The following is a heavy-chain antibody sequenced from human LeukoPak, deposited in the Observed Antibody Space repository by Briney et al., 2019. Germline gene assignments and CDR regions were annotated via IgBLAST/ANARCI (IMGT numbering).Heavy chain of an antibody. CDR2: IYTRGST. D-gene: IGHD2-15*01. CDR1: GGSINNYY. Sequence: SETLSLTCTVSGGSINNYYWGWIRQPAGKGLEWIGRIYTRGSTNYNPSLKSRVTMSVDTSKNQFSLKLSSVTAADTAVYYCARGRYCSADICPGGDAFDIWGQGTMVSVSS. CDR3: ARGRYCSADICPGGDAFDI. J-gene: IGHJ3*02. V-gene: IGHV4-4*07.